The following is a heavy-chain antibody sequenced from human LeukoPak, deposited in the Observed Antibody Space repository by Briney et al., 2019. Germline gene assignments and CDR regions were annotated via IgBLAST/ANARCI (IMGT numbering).Heavy chain of an antibody. CDR2: IKQDGSEK. Sequence: GGSLRLSCAASGFTFSSYLMTWVRQAPGKGLEWVANIKQDGSEKYYVDSVEGRFSISRDNAKNSLSLQMISLRAEDTALYYCARNKRADIWGQGTMVTVSS. CDR1: GFTFSSYL. D-gene: IGHD1/OR15-1a*01. J-gene: IGHJ3*02. V-gene: IGHV3-7*01. CDR3: ARNKRADI.